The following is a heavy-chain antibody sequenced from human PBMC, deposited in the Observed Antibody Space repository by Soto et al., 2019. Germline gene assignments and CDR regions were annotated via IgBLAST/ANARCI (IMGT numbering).Heavy chain of an antibody. V-gene: IGHV1-69*06. D-gene: IGHD3-16*02. Sequence: SVKGSCKASGGTFSAYAISWVRQAPGQGLEWMRGILPLSGTSNYTQRFQGRVTITADKSTSTAYMELSSLRSDDTAVYYCARTNPTKYYDYVWGDYRCEGMDVWGQGTTVTVS. CDR2: ILPLSGTS. CDR3: ARTNPTKYYDYVWGDYRCEGMDV. J-gene: IGHJ6*02. CDR1: GGTFSAYA.